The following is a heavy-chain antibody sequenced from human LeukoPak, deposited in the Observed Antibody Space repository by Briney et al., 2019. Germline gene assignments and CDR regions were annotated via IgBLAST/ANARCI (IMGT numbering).Heavy chain of an antibody. CDR3: ARVGNYDFWSGYHGYYFDY. D-gene: IGHD3-3*01. Sequence: ASVKVSCKASGYTFTGYYMHWVRQAPGQGLEWMGRINPNSGGTNYAQKFQGRVTMTRDTSISTAYMELSRLRSDDTAVYYCARVGNYDFWSGYHGYYFDYWGQGTLVTVFS. J-gene: IGHJ4*02. CDR2: INPNSGGT. CDR1: GYTFTGYY. V-gene: IGHV1-2*06.